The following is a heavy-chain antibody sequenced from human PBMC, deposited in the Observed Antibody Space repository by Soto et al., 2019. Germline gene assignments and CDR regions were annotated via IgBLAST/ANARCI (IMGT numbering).Heavy chain of an antibody. J-gene: IGHJ6*02. V-gene: IGHV1-3*01. D-gene: IGHD3-22*01. CDR2: TNAGNGNT. CDR3: ARDSKWHDTSVGMDV. CDR1: GYSFTSYS. Sequence: GASVKVSCKASGYSFTSYSIHWVRQAPGQSLEWMGWTNAGNGNTKYSQKFQGRVTITRDTSASTAYMELSSLRSEDTSVYYCARDSKWHDTSVGMDVWGQGTTVTVSS.